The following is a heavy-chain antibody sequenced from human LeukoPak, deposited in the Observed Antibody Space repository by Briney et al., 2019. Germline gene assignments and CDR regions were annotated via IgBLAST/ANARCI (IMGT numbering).Heavy chain of an antibody. V-gene: IGHV3-23*01. D-gene: IGHD3/OR15-3a*01. J-gene: IGHJ4*02. Sequence: GGSLRLSCAASGFTFSSYAMSWVRQAPGKGLEWVSAISGSGGSTYYADSVKGRFTISRDNSKNTLYLQMNSLRAEDTAVYYCVRDSGFSGTQRGEYWGQGTLVTVSS. CDR3: VRDSGFSGTQRGEY. CDR1: GFTFSSYA. CDR2: ISGSGGST.